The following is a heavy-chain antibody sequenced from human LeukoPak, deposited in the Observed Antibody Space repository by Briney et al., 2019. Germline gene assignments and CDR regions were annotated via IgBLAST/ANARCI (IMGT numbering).Heavy chain of an antibody. CDR2: IYYSGGT. CDR1: GGSISSGDYY. D-gene: IGHD3-10*01. J-gene: IGHJ6*02. Sequence: SETLSLTCTVSGGSISSGDYYWSWIRQPPGKGLEWIGYIYYSGGTNYNPSLKSRVTISVDTSKNQFSLKLSSVTAADTAVYYCARLGGAYFKGGMDVWGQGTTVTVSS. CDR3: ARLGGAYFKGGMDV. V-gene: IGHV4-61*08.